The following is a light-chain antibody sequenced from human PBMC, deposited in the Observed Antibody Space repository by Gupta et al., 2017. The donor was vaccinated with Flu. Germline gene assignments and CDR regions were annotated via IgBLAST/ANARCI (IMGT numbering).Light chain of an antibody. Sequence: QTTSTTCSANKVGGKSVHWYHQRPAPAPVLIFYDVNGRHSGIPDRFSASNSADTATLTTTRVEAGEEAVYYCQVCDTTTDQWVFGGGTKLTVL. V-gene: IGLV3-21*02. CDR2: DVN. CDR3: QVCDTTTDQWV. J-gene: IGLJ3*02. CDR1: KVGGKS.